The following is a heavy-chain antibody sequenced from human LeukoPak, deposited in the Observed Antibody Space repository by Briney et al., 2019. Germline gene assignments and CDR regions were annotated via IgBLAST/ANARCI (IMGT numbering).Heavy chain of an antibody. J-gene: IGHJ4*02. CDR3: ARVDCSGGSCYSFDY. V-gene: IGHV4-59*01. Sequence: SETLSLTCTVSGGSFSSYYWNWIRQPPGKGLEWMGYIYYSGGTNCNPSLKSRVTISVDTSKNQFSLKLSSVTAADTAVYYCARVDCSGGSCYSFDYWGQGTLVTVSS. CDR1: GGSFSSYY. D-gene: IGHD2-15*01. CDR2: IYYSGGT.